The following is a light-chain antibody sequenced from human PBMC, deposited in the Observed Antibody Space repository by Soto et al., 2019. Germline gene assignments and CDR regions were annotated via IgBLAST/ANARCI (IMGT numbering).Light chain of an antibody. J-gene: IGLJ3*02. CDR3: SSYTRSSTKV. Sequence: QSVLTQPPSVSGAPGQRVTISCTGSSSNIGAGYDVHWYQQLPGTAPKLLIYGNSNRTSGVSNRFSGSKSGNTASLTISGLQAEDEADNYCSSYTRSSTKVFGGGTKLTVL. CDR1: SSNIGAGYD. V-gene: IGLV1-40*01. CDR2: GNS.